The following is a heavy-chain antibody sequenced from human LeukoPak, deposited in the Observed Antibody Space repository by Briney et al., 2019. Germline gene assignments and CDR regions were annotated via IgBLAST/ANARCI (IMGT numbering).Heavy chain of an antibody. CDR3: ASDDYGVFDAFDV. D-gene: IGHD3-16*01. CDR2: VYNSGST. Sequence: SETLSLTCTVSGGSTSSHFWTWIRQPPGKGLEWLGYVYNSGSTNYNPSLQSRVTMTLDASKNQFYLRLTSVTAADTAVYFCASDDYGVFDAFDVWGQGTVVTVSS. CDR1: GGSTSSHF. J-gene: IGHJ3*01. V-gene: IGHV4-59*08.